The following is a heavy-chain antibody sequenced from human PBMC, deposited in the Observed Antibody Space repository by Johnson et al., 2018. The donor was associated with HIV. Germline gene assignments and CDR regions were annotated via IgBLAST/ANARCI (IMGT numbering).Heavy chain of an antibody. D-gene: IGHD6-13*01. CDR1: GFSFSDYY. J-gene: IGHJ3*02. Sequence: QVQVVESGGGLVQPGGSLRLSCAASGFSFSDYYMSWIRQAPGKGLEWLSHISSSGSIIYYADSVKGRFTISRDNSKNTLYLQMNNVRAEDTAVYYCAKDWAYSSSWYDEGLAFDIWGQGTMVTVSS. CDR2: ISSSGSII. CDR3: AKDWAYSSSWYDEGLAFDI. V-gene: IGHV3-11*04.